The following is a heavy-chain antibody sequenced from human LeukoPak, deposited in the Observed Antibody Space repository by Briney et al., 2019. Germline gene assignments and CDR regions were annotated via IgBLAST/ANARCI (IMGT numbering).Heavy chain of an antibody. J-gene: IGHJ4*02. CDR3: ARRQRITMIVVVKAFDY. CDR1: GGSFSGYY. V-gene: IGHV4-34*01. D-gene: IGHD3-22*01. CDR2: INHSGST. Sequence: PSETLSLTCAVYGGSFSGYYWSWIRQPPGKGLEWIGEINHSGSTNYNPSLKSRVTISVDTSKNQFSLKLSSVTAADTAVYYCARRQRITMIVVVKAFDYWGQGTLVTVCS.